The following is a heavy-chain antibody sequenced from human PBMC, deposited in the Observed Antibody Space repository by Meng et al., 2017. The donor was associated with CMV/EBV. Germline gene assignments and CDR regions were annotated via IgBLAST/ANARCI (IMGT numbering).Heavy chain of an antibody. CDR3: ARGLRNYYDSSGPAYYFDY. CDR2: IYYSGST. J-gene: IGHJ4*02. CDR1: GGSISSYY. V-gene: IGHV4-59*07. Sequence: SDTLSLTCTVSGGSISSYYWSWIRQPPGKGLEWIGYIYYSGSTNYNPSLKSRVTISVDTSKNQFSLKLSSVTAADTAVYYCARGLRNYYDSSGPAYYFDYWGQGTLVTVSS. D-gene: IGHD3-22*01.